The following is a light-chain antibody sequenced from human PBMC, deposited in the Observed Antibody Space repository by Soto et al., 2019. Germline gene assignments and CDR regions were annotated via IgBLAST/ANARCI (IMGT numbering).Light chain of an antibody. CDR1: QGVSSY. J-gene: IGKJ4*01. V-gene: IGKV1-9*01. Sequence: IQLTQSPSSLSASVGDRVTITCRASQGVSSYLAWYQQKPGKAPNLLIYVTSTLQSGVPSRFSGSGSGTGFTLTISSLQPEDFATYYCQQHNSYPLTFGGGTKVDIK. CDR2: VTS. CDR3: QQHNSYPLT.